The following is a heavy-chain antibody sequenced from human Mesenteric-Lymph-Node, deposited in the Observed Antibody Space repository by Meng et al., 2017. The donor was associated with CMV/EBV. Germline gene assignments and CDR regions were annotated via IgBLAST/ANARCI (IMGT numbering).Heavy chain of an antibody. D-gene: IGHD2-2*02. Sequence: SETLSLTCTVSGGSINSGDHYWSWIRQPPGKGLEWIGYIYYSGSTSYNPSLKSRVSILVDTSKNQFSLKLSSVTAADTAVYYCARDHRGYCSSTSCYKRGYYYYGMDVWGQGTTVTVSS. CDR3: ARDHRGYCSSTSCYKRGYYYYGMDV. J-gene: IGHJ6*02. CDR2: IYYSGST. CDR1: GGSINSGDHY. V-gene: IGHV4-30-4*02.